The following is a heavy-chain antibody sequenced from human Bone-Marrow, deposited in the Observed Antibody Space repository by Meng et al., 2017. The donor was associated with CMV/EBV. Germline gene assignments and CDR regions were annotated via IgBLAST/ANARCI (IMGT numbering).Heavy chain of an antibody. CDR2: ISGSGGST. Sequence: GESLKISCAASGFTFSNAWMSWVRQAPGKGLEWVSAISGSGGSTYYADSVKGRFTISRDNSKNTLYLQMNSQRAEDTAVYYCAPRVVGANRGQGTLVTVSS. D-gene: IGHD1-26*01. J-gene: IGHJ4*02. V-gene: IGHV3-23*01. CDR3: APRVVGAN. CDR1: GFTFSNAW.